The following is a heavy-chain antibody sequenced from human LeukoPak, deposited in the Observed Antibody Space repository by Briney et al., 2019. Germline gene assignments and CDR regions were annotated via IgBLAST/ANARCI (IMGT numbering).Heavy chain of an antibody. CDR3: ARESSSSWYFDY. V-gene: IGHV4-59*01. D-gene: IGHD6-13*01. CDR2: IYYSGST. CDR1: GGSISSYY. Sequence: PSETLSLTCTVSGGSISSYYWSWIRQPPGKGLEWIGYIYYSGSTNYNPSLKSRVTISVDTSKNQFSLKLSSVTAADTAVYYCARESSSSWYFDYWGQGTLVTVPS. J-gene: IGHJ4*02.